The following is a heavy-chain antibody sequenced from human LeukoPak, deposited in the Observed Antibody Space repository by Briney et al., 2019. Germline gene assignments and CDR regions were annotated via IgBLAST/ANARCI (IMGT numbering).Heavy chain of an antibody. CDR1: GFTFSSYA. CDR3: ARDFYEFWSGYYINYYYYGMDV. CDR2: ISYDGSNK. Sequence: GGSLRLSCAASGFTFSSYAMHWVRQAPGKGLEWVAVISYDGSNKYYADSVKGRFTISRDNSKNTLYLQMNSLRAEDTAVYYCARDFYEFWSGYYINYYYYGMDVWGQGTTVTVSS. V-gene: IGHV3-30-3*01. D-gene: IGHD3-3*01. J-gene: IGHJ6*02.